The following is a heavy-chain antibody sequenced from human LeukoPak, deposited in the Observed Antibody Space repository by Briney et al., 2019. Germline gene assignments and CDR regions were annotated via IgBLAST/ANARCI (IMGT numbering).Heavy chain of an antibody. CDR3: VKPGTPYCGGDCYWAPFDY. D-gene: IGHD2-21*01. CDR2: ISGSGGST. J-gene: IGHJ4*02. V-gene: IGHV3-23*01. Sequence: PGGSLRLSCAASGFTFSSYAMSWVRQAPGKGLEWVSAISGSGGSTYYADSVKGRFTISRDNSKNTLYLQMNSLRAEDTAVYYCVKPGTPYCGGDCYWAPFDYWGQGTLVTVSS. CDR1: GFTFSSYA.